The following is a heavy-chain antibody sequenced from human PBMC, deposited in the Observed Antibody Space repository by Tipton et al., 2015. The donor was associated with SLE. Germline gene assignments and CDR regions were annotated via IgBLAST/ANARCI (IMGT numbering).Heavy chain of an antibody. D-gene: IGHD2-15*01. CDR1: GFTFTIYP. CDR2: ISYDGSNK. Sequence: SLRLSCAASGFTFTIYPMHWVRQAPGKGLEWVAVISYDGSNKYYADSVKGRFTISRDNSKNTLYLQMNSLRGEDTAVYYCARERILDAFDIWGQGTMVTVSS. CDR3: ARERILDAFDI. J-gene: IGHJ3*02. V-gene: IGHV3-30*04.